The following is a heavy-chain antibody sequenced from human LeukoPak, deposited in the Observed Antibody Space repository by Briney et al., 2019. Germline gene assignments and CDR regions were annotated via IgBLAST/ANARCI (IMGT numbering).Heavy chain of an antibody. CDR2: ISGSGGDT. V-gene: IGHV3-23*01. CDR1: GFTFSNYA. CDR3: APDLRGSAWSLDD. J-gene: IGHJ4*02. Sequence: GGSLRLSCAASGFTFSNYAMGWVRQAPGKGVEWVSLISGSGGDTYFADSVKGRFSIFRENSKNTLYLQMDGLRVEDTAIYYCAPDLRGSAWSLDDWGQGTLVTVSS. D-gene: IGHD6-13*01.